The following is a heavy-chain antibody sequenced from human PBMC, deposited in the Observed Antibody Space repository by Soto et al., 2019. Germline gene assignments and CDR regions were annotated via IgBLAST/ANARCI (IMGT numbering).Heavy chain of an antibody. CDR2: TYYRSKWYN. Sequence: PQTLSLTCAISGDSVSSNSAAWNWIRQSPSRGLEWLGRTYYRSKWYNDYAVSVKSRITINPDTSKNQFSLQLNSVTPEDTAVYYCARDRDFVLVPAAHYYYGMDVWGQGTTVTAP. CDR1: GDSVSSNSAA. J-gene: IGHJ6*02. CDR3: ARDRDFVLVPAAHYYYGMDV. V-gene: IGHV6-1*01. D-gene: IGHD2-2*01.